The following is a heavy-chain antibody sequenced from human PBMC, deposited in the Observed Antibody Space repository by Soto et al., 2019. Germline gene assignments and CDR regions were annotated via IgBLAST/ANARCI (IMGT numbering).Heavy chain of an antibody. V-gene: IGHV1-18*01. J-gene: IGHJ3*02. D-gene: IGHD3-16*02. CDR1: GYTFTSYG. CDR3: ASGRMITFGGVIVNAFDI. CDR2: ISAYNGNT. Sequence: GASVKVSCKASGYTFTSYGISWVRQAPGQGLEWMGWISAYNGNTNYAQKLQGRVTMTTDTSTSTAYMELRSLRSDDTAVYYCASGRMITFGGVIVNAFDIWGQGTMVTVS.